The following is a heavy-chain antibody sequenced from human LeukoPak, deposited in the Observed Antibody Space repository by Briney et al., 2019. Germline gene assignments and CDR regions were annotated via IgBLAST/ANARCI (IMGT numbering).Heavy chain of an antibody. Sequence: SQTLSLICTVSGGPISSGSYYWSWIRQPAGKGLEWIGRIYTSGSTNYNPSLKSRVTISVDTSKNQFSLKLSSVTAADTAVYYCAGMDNNYYYYGIDVWGQGTTVTVSS. D-gene: IGHD1-1*01. CDR2: IYTSGST. V-gene: IGHV4-61*02. CDR1: GGPISSGSYY. CDR3: AGMDNNYYYYGIDV. J-gene: IGHJ6*02.